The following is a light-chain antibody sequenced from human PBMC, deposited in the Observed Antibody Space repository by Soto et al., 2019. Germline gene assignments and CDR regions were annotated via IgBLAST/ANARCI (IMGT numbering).Light chain of an antibody. Sequence: EIVLTQSPATLSLYPGESATLSCRASQSVSSYLAWYQQKPGRAPRLLIYDTSNRATGIPARFSGSGSATDFTLTISILEPEDFAVYYCQQRYNWPWTFGQGTKVEIK. J-gene: IGKJ1*01. CDR3: QQRYNWPWT. CDR2: DTS. V-gene: IGKV3-11*01. CDR1: QSVSSY.